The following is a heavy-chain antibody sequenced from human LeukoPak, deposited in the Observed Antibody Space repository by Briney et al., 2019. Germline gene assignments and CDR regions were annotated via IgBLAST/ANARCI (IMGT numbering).Heavy chain of an antibody. D-gene: IGHD3-10*01. Sequence: SETLSLTCTVSGGSISSYYWSWIRQPPGKGLEWIGYIYNSGRTNYNPSLKSRVTISADTSKNQFSLNLTSVTAADTAVYYCARGHRVRGVLGRFDPWGQGTLVTVSS. CDR3: ARGHRVRGVLGRFDP. CDR1: GGSISSYY. V-gene: IGHV4-59*01. J-gene: IGHJ5*02. CDR2: IYNSGRT.